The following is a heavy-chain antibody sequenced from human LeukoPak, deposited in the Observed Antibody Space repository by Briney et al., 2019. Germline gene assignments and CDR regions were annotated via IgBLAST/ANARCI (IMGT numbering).Heavy chain of an antibody. J-gene: IGHJ6*02. Sequence: ASVTVSCTASGYTFTIYGISWVRQAPGQGLEWMGWISAYNGNTNYAQKLQGRVTMTTDTSTSTAYMELRSLRSDDTAVYYCARLDYYDSSGYYGQNYYYGMDVWGQGTTVTVSS. CDR1: GYTFTIYG. V-gene: IGHV1-18*01. D-gene: IGHD3-22*01. CDR2: ISAYNGNT. CDR3: ARLDYYDSSGYYGQNYYYGMDV.